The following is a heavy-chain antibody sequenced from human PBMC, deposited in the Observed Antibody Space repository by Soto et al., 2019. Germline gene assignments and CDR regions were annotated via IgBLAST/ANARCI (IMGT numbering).Heavy chain of an antibody. J-gene: IGHJ4*02. Sequence: PSETLSLTCTVSGGSISSYYWSWIRQPAGKGLEWIGRIYTSGSTNYNPSLKSRVTMSVDTSKNQFSLKLSSVTAADTAVYYCASETDYYDSSGYYCGADLFDYWGQGTLVTVSS. D-gene: IGHD3-22*01. V-gene: IGHV4-4*07. CDR1: GGSISSYY. CDR3: ASETDYYDSSGYYCGADLFDY. CDR2: IYTSGST.